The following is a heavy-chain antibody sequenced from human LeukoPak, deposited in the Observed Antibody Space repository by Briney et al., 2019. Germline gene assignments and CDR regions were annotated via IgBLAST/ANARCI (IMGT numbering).Heavy chain of an antibody. CDR1: GYSFTSYW. CDR3: ARSLDYYYYGMDV. CDR2: VFPGDSDT. V-gene: IGHV5-51*01. Sequence: GESLKISCKGSGYSFTSYWIGWVRQMPGKGLEWMGIVFPGDSDTRYSPSFQGQVTISADKSNSTAYLQWSSLKASDTAMYYCARSLDYYYYGMDVWGQGTTVTVSS. J-gene: IGHJ6*02.